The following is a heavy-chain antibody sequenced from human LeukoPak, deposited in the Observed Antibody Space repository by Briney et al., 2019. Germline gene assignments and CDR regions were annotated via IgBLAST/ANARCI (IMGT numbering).Heavy chain of an antibody. CDR2: IYYSGST. Sequence: SETLSLTCTVSGGSISSYYWSWIRQPPGKGLEWIGYIYYSGSTNYNPSLKSRVTISVDTSKNQFSLKLSSVTAADTAVYYCATRTYYYGSGSYYKGFNYFDYWGQGTLVTVSS. J-gene: IGHJ4*02. CDR1: GGSISSYY. CDR3: ATRTYYYGSGSYYKGFNYFDY. D-gene: IGHD3-10*01. V-gene: IGHV4-59*12.